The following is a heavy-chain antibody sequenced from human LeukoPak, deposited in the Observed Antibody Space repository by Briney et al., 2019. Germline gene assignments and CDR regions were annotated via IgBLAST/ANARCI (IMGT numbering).Heavy chain of an antibody. J-gene: IGHJ4*02. CDR2: ISSSGSTI. V-gene: IGHV3-48*03. CDR3: AREGSGSYLYY. Sequence: PGGSLRPSCAASGFTFSSYEMNWVRQAPGKGLEWVSYISSSGSTIYYADSVKGRFTISRDNAKNSLYLQMNSLRAEDTAVYYCAREGSGSYLYYWGQGTLVTVSS. D-gene: IGHD1-26*01. CDR1: GFTFSSYE.